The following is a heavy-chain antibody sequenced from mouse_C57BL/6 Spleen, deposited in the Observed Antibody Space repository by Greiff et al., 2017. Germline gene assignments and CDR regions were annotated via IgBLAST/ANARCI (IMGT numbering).Heavy chain of an antibody. CDR2: ISSGGSYT. V-gene: IGHV5-6*01. CDR3: ASLDSSGHSFAY. D-gene: IGHD3-2*02. J-gene: IGHJ3*01. CDR1: GFTFSSYG. Sequence: EVQRVESGGDLVKPGGSLKLSCAASGFTFSSYGMSWVRQTPDKRLEWVATISSGGSYTYYPDSVKGRFTISRDNAKNTLYLQMSSLKSEDTAMYYCASLDSSGHSFAYWGQGTLVTVSA.